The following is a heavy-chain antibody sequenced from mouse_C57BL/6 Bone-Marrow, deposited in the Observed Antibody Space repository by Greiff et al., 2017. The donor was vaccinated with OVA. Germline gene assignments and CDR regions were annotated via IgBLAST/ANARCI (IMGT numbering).Heavy chain of an antibody. Sequence: EVQLQESGPGLVKPSQSLSLTCSVTGYSITSGYYWNWIRQFPGNKLEWMGYISYDGSNNYNPSLKNRISITRDTSKNQFFLKLNSVTTEDTATYYCARDPASKFAYWGQGTLVTVSA. J-gene: IGHJ3*01. D-gene: IGHD6-1*01. CDR2: ISYDGSN. V-gene: IGHV3-6*01. CDR1: GYSITSGYY. CDR3: ARDPASKFAY.